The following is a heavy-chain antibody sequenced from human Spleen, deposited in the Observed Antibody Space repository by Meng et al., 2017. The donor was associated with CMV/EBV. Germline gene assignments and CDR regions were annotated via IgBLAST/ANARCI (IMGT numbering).Heavy chain of an antibody. J-gene: IGHJ6*02. CDR3: ARGCSSTSCPTQIYYYYYGMDV. V-gene: IGHV3-21*01. CDR2: IGGSSSYM. CDR1: GFTLSSYA. Sequence: GGSLRLSCAASGFTLSSYAMNWVRQTPGKGLEWVSSIGGSSSYMYYSDSVKGRFTISRDNAKNSLYLQMNSLRVEDTAVYYCARGCSSTSCPTQIYYYYYGMDVWGQGTTVTVSS. D-gene: IGHD2-2*01.